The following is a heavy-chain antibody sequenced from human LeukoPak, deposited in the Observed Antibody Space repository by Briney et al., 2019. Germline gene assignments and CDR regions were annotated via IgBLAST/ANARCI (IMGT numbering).Heavy chain of an antibody. V-gene: IGHV3-30-3*01. CDR1: GFTFTIYA. CDR3: ARDSEGSTVAAWNGVFQH. CDR2: ISYDGSNT. D-gene: IGHD2-15*01. J-gene: IGHJ1*01. Sequence: GGSLRLSCAASGFTFTIYAIHWVRQAPGKGLEWVAVISYDGSNTYYADSVTGRFTISRDNAKNSLYLQMNSLRAEDTAVYYCARDSEGSTVAAWNGVFQHWGQGTLVTVSS.